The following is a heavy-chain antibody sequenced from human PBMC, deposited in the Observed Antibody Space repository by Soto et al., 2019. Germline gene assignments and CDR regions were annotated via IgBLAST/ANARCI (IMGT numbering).Heavy chain of an antibody. J-gene: IGHJ4*02. CDR2: FDPEDGET. CDR1: GYTLTELS. CDR3: ATILRGCSGGSCYLGLLGY. Sequence: QVQLVQSGAEVKKPGASVKVSCKVSGYTLTELSMHWVRQAPGKGLEWMGGFDPEDGETIYAQKFQGRGTMTEDTSTDTAYMELSSLRSEDTAVYYCATILRGCSGGSCYLGLLGYWGQGTLVTVSS. V-gene: IGHV1-24*01. D-gene: IGHD2-15*01.